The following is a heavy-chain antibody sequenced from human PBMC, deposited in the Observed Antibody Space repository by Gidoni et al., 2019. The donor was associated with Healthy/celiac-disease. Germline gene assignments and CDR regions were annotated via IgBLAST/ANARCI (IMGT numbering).Heavy chain of an antibody. J-gene: IGHJ5*02. CDR1: GGSFSGYY. CDR2: INHSGST. V-gene: IGHV4-34*01. Sequence: QVQLQQWGAGLLKPSETLSLTCAVYGGSFSGYYWSWIRQPPGKGLEWIGEINHSGSTNYNPSLKSRVTISVDTSKNQFSLKLSSVTAADTAVYYCARVKGYCSSTSCYPGWFDPWGQGTLVTVSS. CDR3: ARVKGYCSSTSCYPGWFDP. D-gene: IGHD2-2*01.